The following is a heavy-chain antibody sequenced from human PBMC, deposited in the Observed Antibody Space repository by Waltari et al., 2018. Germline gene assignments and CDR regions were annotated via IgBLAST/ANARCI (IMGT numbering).Heavy chain of an antibody. D-gene: IGHD3-22*01. CDR3: ARPNSSGYYGY. CDR2: IYHSGST. J-gene: IGHJ4*02. V-gene: IGHV4-38-2*01. CDR1: GYSISSGYY. Sequence: QVQLQESGTGLVKPSETLSLTCAVSGYSISSGYYWGWIRQPPGKGLEWIGSIYHSGSTYYNPSLKSRVTISVDTSKNQFSLKLSSVTAADTAVYYCARPNSSGYYGYWGQGTLVTVSS.